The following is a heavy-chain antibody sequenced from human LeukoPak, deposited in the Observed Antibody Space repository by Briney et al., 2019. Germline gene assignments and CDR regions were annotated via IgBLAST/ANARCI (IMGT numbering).Heavy chain of an antibody. D-gene: IGHD3-10*01. CDR2: INHSGST. CDR3: ARRRITMVRGYFDY. CDR1: GYSISSDYY. V-gene: IGHV4-38-2*02. J-gene: IGHJ4*02. Sequence: SETLSLTCTVSGYSISSDYYWGWIRQPPGKGLEWIGEINHSGSTNYNPSLKSRVTISVDTSKNQFSLKLSSVTAADTAVYYCARRRITMVRGYFDYWGQGTLVTVSS.